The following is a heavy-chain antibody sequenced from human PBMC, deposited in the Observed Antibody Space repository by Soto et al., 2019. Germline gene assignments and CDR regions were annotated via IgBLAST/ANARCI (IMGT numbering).Heavy chain of an antibody. J-gene: IGHJ4*02. V-gene: IGHV1-69*01. Sequence: QVQLVQSGAEVKKPGSSVKVSCKASGGTFSSYAISWVRQAPGQGLEWMGGIIPIFCTANYAQKFQGRVTITADESTSTAYMELSSLRSEDTAVYYCARSISQYSSSRNLGFDYWGQGTLVTVSS. CDR3: ARSISQYSSSRNLGFDY. CDR1: GGTFSSYA. CDR2: IIPIFCTA. D-gene: IGHD6-13*01.